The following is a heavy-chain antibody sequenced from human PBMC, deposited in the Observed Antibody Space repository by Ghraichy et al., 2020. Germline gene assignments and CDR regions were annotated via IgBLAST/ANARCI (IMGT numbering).Heavy chain of an antibody. D-gene: IGHD3-22*01. CDR2: ISSSSSSTI. Sequence: GGSLRLSCAASGFTFSSYSMNWVRQAPGKGLEWVSYISSSSSSTIYYADSVKGRFTISRDNAKNSLYLQMNSLRDEDTAVYYCARERDYYDSSGYYRPAGNAFDIWGQGTMVTVSS. J-gene: IGHJ3*02. CDR3: ARERDYYDSSGYYRPAGNAFDI. V-gene: IGHV3-48*02. CDR1: GFTFSSYS.